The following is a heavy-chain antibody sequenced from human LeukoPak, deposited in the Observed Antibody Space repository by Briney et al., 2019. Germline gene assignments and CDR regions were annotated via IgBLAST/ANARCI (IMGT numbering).Heavy chain of an antibody. CDR1: GFTFSSYA. J-gene: IGHJ4*02. CDR3: ARDRGSTEFDY. V-gene: IGHV3-74*01. CDR2: INGDGSST. D-gene: IGHD1-26*01. Sequence: TGGSLRLSCAASGFTFSSYAMSWVRQAPGKGLVWVSRINGDGSSTSYADSVKGRFTISRDNAKNTLYLQMNSLRAEDTAVYYCARDRGSTEFDYWGQGTLVTVSS.